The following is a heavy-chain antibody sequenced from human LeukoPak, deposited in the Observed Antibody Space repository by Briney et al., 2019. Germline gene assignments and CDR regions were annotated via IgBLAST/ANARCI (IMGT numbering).Heavy chain of an antibody. CDR2: ISNSGSTR. V-gene: IGHV3-11*04. D-gene: IGHD1-14*01. J-gene: IGHJ3*02. CDR3: ARSKAPSRYSAFDI. Sequence: GGYLRLSCAASGVTFSDYYMSWIRQAPGKGLEWVSYISNSGSTRYHADSVKGRFTISRDNAKNSLYLQMDSLRAEDTAVYYCARSKAPSRYSAFDIWGQGTMVTVSS. CDR1: GVTFSDYY.